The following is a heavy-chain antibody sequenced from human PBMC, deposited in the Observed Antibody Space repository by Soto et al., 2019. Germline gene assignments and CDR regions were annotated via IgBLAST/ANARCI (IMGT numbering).Heavy chain of an antibody. D-gene: IGHD3-10*01. CDR2: ISASGGST. Sequence: EVQLLESGGGLVQPGGSLRLSCVVSGFTFNNYAMNWVRQAPGKGLEWVSGISASGGSTYYVDSVKGRFTISRDSSKHTLYLQMNSLRADETAIYYCAIHLYYGSGSYYAVAYWGQGTLVTVSS. V-gene: IGHV3-23*01. J-gene: IGHJ4*02. CDR1: GFTFNNYA. CDR3: AIHLYYGSGSYYAVAY.